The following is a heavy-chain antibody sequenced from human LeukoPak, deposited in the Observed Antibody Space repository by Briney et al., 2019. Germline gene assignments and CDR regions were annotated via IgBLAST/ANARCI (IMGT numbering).Heavy chain of an antibody. Sequence: SETLSLTCTVSGGSISSGDYYWSWIRQPPGKGLEWIGYIYYSGSTYYNPSLKSRVTISVDTSKNQFSLKLSSVTAADTAVYYFAIDQLPYNWFDHWGQGTLVTVSS. CDR2: IYYSGST. V-gene: IGHV4-30-4*08. D-gene: IGHD2-2*01. CDR1: GGSISSGDYY. J-gene: IGHJ5*02. CDR3: AIDQLPYNWFDH.